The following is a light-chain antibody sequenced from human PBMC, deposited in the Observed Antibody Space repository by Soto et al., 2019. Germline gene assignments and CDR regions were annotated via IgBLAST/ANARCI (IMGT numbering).Light chain of an antibody. CDR3: AAWERSLYAL. V-gene: IGLV1-44*01. Sequence: QSVLTQPPSASGTPGQRVTISCSGSSSNIGYSTVNWYQHLPGTAPKLLIYNDDRRPSGAPDRFSGSKSGTSASLTISGLQTEDEAEYYCAAWERSLYALFGGGTKLTVL. J-gene: IGLJ2*01. CDR1: SSNIGYST. CDR2: NDD.